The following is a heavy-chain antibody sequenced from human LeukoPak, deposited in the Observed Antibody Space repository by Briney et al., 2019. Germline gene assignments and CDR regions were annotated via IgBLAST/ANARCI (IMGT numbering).Heavy chain of an antibody. Sequence: GGSLRLSCAASGFTVSSNYMSWVRQAPGKGLEWVSAISGSGGSTYYADSVKGRFTISRDNSKNTLHLQMNSLRAEDTAVYYCAKDGSYSGSYLPIDYWGQGTLVTVSS. V-gene: IGHV3-23*01. CDR2: ISGSGGST. J-gene: IGHJ4*02. D-gene: IGHD1-26*01. CDR1: GFTVSSNY. CDR3: AKDGSYSGSYLPIDY.